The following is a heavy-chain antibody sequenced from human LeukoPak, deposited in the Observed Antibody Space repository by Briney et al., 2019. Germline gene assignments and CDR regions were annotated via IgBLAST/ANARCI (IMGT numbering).Heavy chain of an antibody. V-gene: IGHV4-34*01. J-gene: IGHJ4*02. Sequence: SETLSLTCAVYGGSFSGYYWSWIRQPPGKGLEWIGEINHSGSTNYNPSLKSRVTISVDTSKNQFSLKLSSVTAADTAVYYCARRRRGSYYYDSSGYYYEDYWGQGTLVTVSS. CDR2: INHSGST. CDR3: ARRRRGSYYYDSSGYYYEDY. D-gene: IGHD3-22*01. CDR1: GGSFSGYY.